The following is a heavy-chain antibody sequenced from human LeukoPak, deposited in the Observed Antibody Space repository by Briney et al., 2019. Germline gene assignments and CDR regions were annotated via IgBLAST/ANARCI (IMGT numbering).Heavy chain of an antibody. CDR1: GFTFSSYA. CDR3: ARAAAGPRSAFDI. D-gene: IGHD6-13*01. CDR2: ISSNGGST. Sequence: PGGSLRLSCAASGFTFSSYAMHWVRQAPGKGLEYISAISSNGGSTYYANSVKGRFTISRDNSKNTLYLQMNSLRAEDTAVYYCARAAAGPRSAFDIWGQGTMVTVSS. J-gene: IGHJ3*02. V-gene: IGHV3-64*01.